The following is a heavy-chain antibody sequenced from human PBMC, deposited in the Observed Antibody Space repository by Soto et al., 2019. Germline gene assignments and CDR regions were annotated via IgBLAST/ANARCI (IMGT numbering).Heavy chain of an antibody. CDR2: IIPILGIA. Sequence: QVQLVQSGAEVKKPGSSVKVSCKASGGTFSSYTISWVRQAPGQGLEWMGRIIPILGIANYAQKFQGRVTITADKSTSTAYMELSSMRSEDTAVYYCASAPFYGRNPSTGMDVWGQGTTVTVSS. CDR1: GGTFSSYT. J-gene: IGHJ6*02. D-gene: IGHD4-17*01. V-gene: IGHV1-69*02. CDR3: ASAPFYGRNPSTGMDV.